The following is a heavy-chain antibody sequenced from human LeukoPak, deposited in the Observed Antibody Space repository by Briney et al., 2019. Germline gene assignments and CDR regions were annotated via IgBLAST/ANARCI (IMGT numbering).Heavy chain of an antibody. J-gene: IGHJ4*02. CDR2: ISYDGSNK. V-gene: IGHV3-30*18. Sequence: GRSLRLSCAASGFTFSSYGMHWVRQAPGKGLEWVAVISYDGSNKYYADSVKGRFTISKDNSKNTLYLQMNSLRAEDTAVYYCAKETLYCSSTSCYSYFDYWGQGTLVTVSS. CDR1: GFTFSSYG. CDR3: AKETLYCSSTSCYSYFDY. D-gene: IGHD2-2*01.